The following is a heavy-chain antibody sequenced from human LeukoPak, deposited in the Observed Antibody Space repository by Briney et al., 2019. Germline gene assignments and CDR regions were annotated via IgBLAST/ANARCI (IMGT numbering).Heavy chain of an antibody. D-gene: IGHD3-22*01. CDR3: ARGEGRAYYYDSMNY. Sequence: SVKVSCKASGGTLSSYAISWVRQAPGQGLEWMGGIIPIFGTANYAQKFQGRVTITADESTSTAYMELSSLRSEDTAVYYCARGEGRAYYYDSMNYWGQGTLVTVSS. CDR2: IIPIFGTA. V-gene: IGHV1-69*13. J-gene: IGHJ4*02. CDR1: GGTLSSYA.